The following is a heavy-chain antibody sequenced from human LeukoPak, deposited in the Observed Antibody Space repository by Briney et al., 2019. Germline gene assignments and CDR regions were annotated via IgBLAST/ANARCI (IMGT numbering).Heavy chain of an antibody. J-gene: IGHJ4*02. D-gene: IGHD5-12*01. Sequence: SETRSLTCAVSGGSLSPHYWAWIRQPLGKGLEWIGEINNRGTTNYCPSLKGRVTISVDTSKNQFSLKLTSVTAADTAMYYCARVPLWWLTPFDYWGQGTLATVSS. CDR3: ARVPLWWLTPFDY. CDR2: INNRGTT. CDR1: GGSLSPHY. V-gene: IGHV4-34*01.